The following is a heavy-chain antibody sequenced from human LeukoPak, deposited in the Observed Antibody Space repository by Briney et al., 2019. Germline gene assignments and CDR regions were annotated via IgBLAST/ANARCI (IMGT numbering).Heavy chain of an antibody. CDR3: AKEWYVGSPPDY. CDR2: IRFDGSNN. D-gene: IGHD3-10*01. J-gene: IGHJ4*02. V-gene: IGHV3-30*02. Sequence: GGSLRLSCGVSGFIFSDYGMHWVRQAPGKGLEWVASIRFDGSNNCYADSVKGRFTISRDNSRNTLYLQMTSLRPEDTALYYCAKEWYVGSPPDYWGQGTQVTVSS. CDR1: GFIFSDYG.